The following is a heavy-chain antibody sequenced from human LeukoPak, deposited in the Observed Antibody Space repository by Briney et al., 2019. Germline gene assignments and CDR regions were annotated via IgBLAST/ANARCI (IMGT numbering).Heavy chain of an antibody. V-gene: IGHV4-59*04. J-gene: IGHJ4*02. CDR3: AGERRIAVAGTRGLDY. CDR1: GFTFSSYW. Sequence: PGGSLRLSCVASGFTFSSYWMSWVRQAPGKGLEWIGNIYYSGSTYYSPSLKSRGTISVDTSKNQFSLKLSSVTAADTAVYYCAGERRIAVAGTRGLDYWGQGTLVTVSS. CDR2: IYYSGST. D-gene: IGHD6-19*01.